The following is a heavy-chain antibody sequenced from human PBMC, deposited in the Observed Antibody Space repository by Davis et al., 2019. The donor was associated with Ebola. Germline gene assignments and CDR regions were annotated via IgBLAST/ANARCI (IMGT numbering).Heavy chain of an antibody. V-gene: IGHV3-53*01. CDR3: ARDSNYRFDF. CDR2: LYSGGST. CDR1: GFTVSSSH. J-gene: IGHJ4*02. Sequence: PGGSLRLSCTASGFTVSSSHMTWVRQAPEKGLEWVSVLYSGGSTKYTDSVKGRFTISRDDSKNTLYLQMNSLRAEDTAVYYCARDSNYRFDFWGQGTLVTVSS. D-gene: IGHD4-11*01.